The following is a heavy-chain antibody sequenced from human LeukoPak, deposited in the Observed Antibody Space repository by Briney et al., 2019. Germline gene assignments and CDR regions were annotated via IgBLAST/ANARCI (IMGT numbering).Heavy chain of an antibody. Sequence: QPGGSLRLSCAASGFTFSSYAMSWVRQAPGKGLEWVSAISGSGGSTYYADSVKGRFTISRDNSKNTLYLQMNSLRAEDTAVYYCAKALPSEFNYDSSGYQSPATYFDYWGQGTLVTVSS. CDR3: AKALPSEFNYDSSGYQSPATYFDY. J-gene: IGHJ4*02. CDR1: GFTFSSYA. D-gene: IGHD3-22*01. CDR2: ISGSGGST. V-gene: IGHV3-23*01.